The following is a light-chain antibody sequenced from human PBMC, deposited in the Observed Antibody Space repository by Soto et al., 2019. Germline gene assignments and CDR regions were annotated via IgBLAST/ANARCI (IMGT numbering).Light chain of an antibody. J-gene: IGKJ1*01. V-gene: IGKV1-5*01. Sequence: DTQMTQSPSTLSGSIGDRVTITCRASRSVSSWVAWYQQKPGKAPKLLISDASDLERGVPSRFSGKGSGTEFTLTISSQQPEDFATYYCQQYDSYSWTFGQGTKVEIK. CDR2: DAS. CDR3: QQYDSYSWT. CDR1: RSVSSW.